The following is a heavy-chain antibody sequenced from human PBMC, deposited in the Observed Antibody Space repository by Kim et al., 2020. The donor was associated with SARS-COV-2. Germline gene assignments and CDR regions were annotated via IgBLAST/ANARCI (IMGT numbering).Heavy chain of an antibody. CDR2: IIPILGIA. CDR1: GGTFSSYA. CDR3: ARDSSHGYSSGWYAPPFDY. J-gene: IGHJ4*02. Sequence: SVKVSCKASGGTFSSYAISWVRQAPGQGLEWMGRIIPILGIANYAQKFQGRVTITADKSTSTAYMELSSLRSEDTAVYYCARDSSHGYSSGWYAPPFDYWGQGTLVTVSS. V-gene: IGHV1-69*04. D-gene: IGHD6-19*01.